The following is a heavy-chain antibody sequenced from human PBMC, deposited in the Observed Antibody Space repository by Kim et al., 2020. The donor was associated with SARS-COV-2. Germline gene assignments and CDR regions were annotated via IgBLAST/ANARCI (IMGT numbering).Heavy chain of an antibody. V-gene: IGHV1-2*06. CDR2: INPNSGGT. J-gene: IGHJ4*02. Sequence: ASVKVSCKASGYTFTGYYMHWVRQAPGQGLEWMGRINPNSGGTNYAQKFQGRVTMTRDTSISTAYMELSRLRSDDTAVYYCARDRTTVTTREFDYWGQGTLVTVSS. CDR3: ARDRTTVTTREFDY. D-gene: IGHD4-17*01. CDR1: GYTFTGYY.